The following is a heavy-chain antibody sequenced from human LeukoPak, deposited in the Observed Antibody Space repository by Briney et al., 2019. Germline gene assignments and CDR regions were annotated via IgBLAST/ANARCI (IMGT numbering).Heavy chain of an antibody. V-gene: IGHV4-59*01. CDR3: ARANYCSSTSCYREGYYFDY. Sequence: GSLRLSCAASGFTFSSYAMSWVRQAPGKGLEWIGYIYYSGSTNYNPSLKSRVTISVDTSKNQFSLKLSSVTAADTAVYYCARANYCSSTSCYREGYYFDYWGQGTLVTVSS. CDR2: IYYSGST. J-gene: IGHJ4*02. D-gene: IGHD2-2*02. CDR1: GFTFSSYA.